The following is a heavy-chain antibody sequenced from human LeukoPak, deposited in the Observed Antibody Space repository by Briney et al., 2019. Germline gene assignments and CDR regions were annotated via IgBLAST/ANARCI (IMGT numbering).Heavy chain of an antibody. J-gene: IGHJ4*02. CDR1: GFTFSSFG. CDR3: AKDPLVFAAAAYFFDD. CDR2: IPYDGNNK. Sequence: GGSLRLSCAASGFTFSSFGLHWVRQAPGKGLEWVAFIPYDGNNKYYADSVKGRFTISRDNSKSTLCLQMNSLRAEDAAVYYRAKDPLVFAAAAYFFDDWGQGTLVAVSS. V-gene: IGHV3-30*02. D-gene: IGHD6-13*01.